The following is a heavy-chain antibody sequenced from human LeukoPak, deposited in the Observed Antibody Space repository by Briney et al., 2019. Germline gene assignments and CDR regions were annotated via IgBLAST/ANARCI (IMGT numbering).Heavy chain of an antibody. CDR2: ISAYNDNT. CDR3: ARDMGYCSGGSCPHNAFDI. J-gene: IGHJ3*02. D-gene: IGHD2-15*01. V-gene: IGHV1-18*01. CDR1: GYTFTNNG. Sequence: ASVKVSCKASGYTFTNNGISWMRQAPGQGLEWMGWISAYNDNTSNAQKFQGRVTMTTDTSTSTAYMELRSLRSDDTAVYYCARDMGYCSGGSCPHNAFDIWGQGTMVTVSS.